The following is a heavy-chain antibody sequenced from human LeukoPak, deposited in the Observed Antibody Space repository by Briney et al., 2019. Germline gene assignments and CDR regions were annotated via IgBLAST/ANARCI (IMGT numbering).Heavy chain of an antibody. CDR2: INPNSGGT. CDR1: GYTFTAYY. CDR3: ARDGIAVAGVYYGMDV. J-gene: IGHJ6*02. V-gene: IGHV1-2*02. Sequence: GASVKVSCKASGYTFTAYYMHWVRQAPGQGLEWMGWINPNSGGTNYAQKFQGRVTMTRDTSISTAYMELSSLRSDDTAVYNCARDGIAVAGVYYGMDVWGQGTTVTVSS. D-gene: IGHD6-19*01.